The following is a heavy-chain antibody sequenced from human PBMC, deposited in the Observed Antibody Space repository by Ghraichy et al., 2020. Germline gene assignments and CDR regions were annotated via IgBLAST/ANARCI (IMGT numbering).Heavy chain of an antibody. V-gene: IGHV3-23*01. J-gene: IGHJ4*02. CDR1: GFTFSSYA. Sequence: GESLRLSCAASGFTFSSYAMSWVRQAPGKGLEWVSAISGSGGSTYYADSVKGRFTISRDNSKNTLYLQMNSLRAEDTAVYYCAKAYKYYYDSSGYDSFDYWGQGTLVTVSS. D-gene: IGHD3-22*01. CDR2: ISGSGGST. CDR3: AKAYKYYYDSSGYDSFDY.